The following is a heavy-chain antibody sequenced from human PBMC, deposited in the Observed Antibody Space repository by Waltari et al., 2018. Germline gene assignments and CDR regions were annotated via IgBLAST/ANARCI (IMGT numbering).Heavy chain of an antibody. CDR3: AAYCSGGSCYFNFDY. V-gene: IGHV4-39*01. CDR1: GGSISSSSYY. J-gene: IGHJ4*02. CDR2: IYYSGST. Sequence: QLQLQESGPGLVKPSATLSLTCTVSGGSISSSSYYWGWIRQPPGKGLEWIGSIYYSGSTYYNPSLKSRVTISGDTSKNQFSLKLSSVTAADTAVYYCAAYCSGGSCYFNFDYWGQGTLVTVSS. D-gene: IGHD2-15*01.